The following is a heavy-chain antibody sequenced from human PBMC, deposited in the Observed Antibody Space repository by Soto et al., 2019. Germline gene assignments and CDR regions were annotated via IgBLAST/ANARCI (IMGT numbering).Heavy chain of an antibody. CDR3: PLFDFWSGYSNWYFDL. V-gene: IGHV3-49*04. Sequence: GGSLRLSCTASGFTFGDYAMSWVRQAHGKGLEWVGFNRSKAYGGTTEDAATVKGRFTISRDDSKSIAYLQINSLKPEDTAVYYCPLFDFWSGYSNWYFDLWGRSTLVTVSS. CDR1: GFTFGDYA. J-gene: IGHJ2*01. CDR2: NRSKAYGGTT. D-gene: IGHD3-3*01.